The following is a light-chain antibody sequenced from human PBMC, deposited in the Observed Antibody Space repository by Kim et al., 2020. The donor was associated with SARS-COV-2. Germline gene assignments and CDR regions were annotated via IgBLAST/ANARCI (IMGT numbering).Light chain of an antibody. CDR3: QQYYSTPYT. Sequence: AVHLRERATINCKSTQSVLHYLAWLQQKPGQPPKLLIYWASTRQSGVPDRFSGSGSGTDFTLTISSLQAEDVAVYYCQQYYSTPYTFGQGTKLEI. CDR1: QSVLHY. V-gene: IGKV4-1*01. CDR2: WAS. J-gene: IGKJ2*01.